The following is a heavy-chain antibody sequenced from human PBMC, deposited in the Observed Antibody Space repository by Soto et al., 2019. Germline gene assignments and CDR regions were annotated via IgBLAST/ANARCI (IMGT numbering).Heavy chain of an antibody. CDR1: GFTFSDYY. CDR3: ARDPREYYFDY. Sequence: GGSLRLSCAASGFTFSDYYMSWIRQAPGKGLEWVSYISSSGSTIYYADPVKGRFTISRDNAKNSLYLQMNSLRAEDTAVYYCARDPREYYFDYWGQGTLVTVSS. CDR2: ISSSGSTI. V-gene: IGHV3-11*01. J-gene: IGHJ4*02.